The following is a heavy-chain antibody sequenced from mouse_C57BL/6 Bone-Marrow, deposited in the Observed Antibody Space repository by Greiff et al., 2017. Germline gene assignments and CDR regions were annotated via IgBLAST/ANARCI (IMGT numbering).Heavy chain of an antibody. CDR3: ARWDYGSSYGAY. V-gene: IGHV1-63*01. CDR2: IYPGGGYT. Sequence: QVQLQQSGAELVRPGTSVKMSCKASGYTFTNYWIGWAKQRPGHGLEWIGDIYPGGGYTNYTEKFKGKATLTADKSSSTAYMQFSSLTSEDSAIYYCARWDYGSSYGAYWGQGTRVTVSA. J-gene: IGHJ3*01. CDR1: GYTFTNYW. D-gene: IGHD1-1*01.